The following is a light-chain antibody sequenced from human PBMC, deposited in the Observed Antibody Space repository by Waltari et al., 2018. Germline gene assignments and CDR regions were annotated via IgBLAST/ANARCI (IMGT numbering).Light chain of an antibody. CDR2: EVS. Sequence: QSALTQLPPAPGSPGQPVTLSCIGTPNDIGSYVYASWYQHHPGKAPKLIIYEVSNRPSGVSKRFSGSKSSSTASLAVSALQVEDEAIYYCSSYVASRIVFGGGTRLTVL. J-gene: IGLJ2*01. CDR3: SSYVASRIV. CDR1: PNDIGSYVY. V-gene: IGLV2-8*01.